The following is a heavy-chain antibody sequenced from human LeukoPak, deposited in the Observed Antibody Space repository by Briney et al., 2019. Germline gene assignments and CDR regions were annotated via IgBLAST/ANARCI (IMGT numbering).Heavy chain of an antibody. J-gene: IGHJ4*02. CDR2: IFYSEST. CDR1: GGSISSYY. V-gene: IGHV4-59*08. CDR3: ARTGVVVAAGYYFDY. Sequence: SETLSLTCTVSGGSISSYYWSWIRQPPGKGLELIGYIFYSESTNYNPSLKSRVTISIDTSKNQFSLKLSSVTAADTAVYYCARTGVVVAAGYYFDYWGQGTLVTVSS. D-gene: IGHD2-15*01.